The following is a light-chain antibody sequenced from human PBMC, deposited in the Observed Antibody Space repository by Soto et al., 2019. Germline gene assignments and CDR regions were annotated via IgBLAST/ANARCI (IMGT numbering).Light chain of an antibody. Sequence: EIVLTQSPGTLSLSPGERATLSCRASQSVSSSYLAWYQQKPGQAPRRLIYGASSRATGIPDRFSGSGSGTDFTLTISSLEPEDFAVYYCQQRSNWITFGQGTRLEIK. V-gene: IGKV3D-20*02. J-gene: IGKJ5*01. CDR2: GAS. CDR3: QQRSNWIT. CDR1: QSVSSSY.